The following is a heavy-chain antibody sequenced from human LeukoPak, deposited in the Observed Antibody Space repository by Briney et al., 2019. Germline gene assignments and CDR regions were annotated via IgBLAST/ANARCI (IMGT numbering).Heavy chain of an antibody. CDR1: GFTVTTNY. J-gene: IGHJ4*02. CDR2: ISGSGSST. CDR3: AKALPSNSAGDY. V-gene: IGHV3-23*01. D-gene: IGHD6-6*01. Sequence: GGSLRLSCAASGFTVTTNYMSWVRQAPGKGLEWVSSISGSGSSTYYADSVKGRFTISRDNSKNTLYLQVNSLRAEDTAVYYCAKALPSNSAGDYWGQGTLVTVSS.